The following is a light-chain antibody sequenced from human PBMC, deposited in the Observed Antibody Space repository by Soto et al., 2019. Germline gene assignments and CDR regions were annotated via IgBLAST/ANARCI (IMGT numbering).Light chain of an antibody. CDR3: QKFNKWPWT. CDR2: DAS. CDR1: ESVGSN. J-gene: IGKJ1*01. V-gene: IGKV3-15*01. Sequence: EIVMTQSPVTLSVSPGERETLSCRASESVGSNLAWYQQKPGQPPRLLIYDASTSETGVPPRFSGSGSGTEFTLTISNLQSEDFASYFCQKFNKWPWTFGQGTKVESK.